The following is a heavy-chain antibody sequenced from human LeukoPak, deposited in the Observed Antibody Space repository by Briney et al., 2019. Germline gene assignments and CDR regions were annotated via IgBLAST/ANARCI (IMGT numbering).Heavy chain of an antibody. CDR3: ARGGYDSSGYYSGAGARADY. V-gene: IGHV3-48*01. CDR1: GFTFSSYS. CDR2: ISFGSSTL. Sequence: GGSLRLSCAASGFTFSSYSMNWVRQAPGMGWKGFAYISFGSSTLYYAGSGRGRFTISRDNAQHSLYLQMNSLRAEDTAVYHCARGGYDSSGYYSGAGARADYWGQGTLVTVSS. J-gene: IGHJ4*02. D-gene: IGHD3-22*01.